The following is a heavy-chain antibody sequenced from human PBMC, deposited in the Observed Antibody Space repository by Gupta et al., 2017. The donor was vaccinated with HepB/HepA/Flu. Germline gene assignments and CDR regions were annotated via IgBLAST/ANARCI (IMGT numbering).Heavy chain of an antibody. Sequence: EVQLVESGGGLVQPGGSRRLSCAASEFSFSTSWMSWIRQTPGRGLEWVAHIRPDGSESYYVDSVKGRFTITRDNAKISLYLQMNSLTAEDTAVYYCTAGGAYWGQGTLVSVSS. D-gene: IGHD3-16*01. V-gene: IGHV3-7*01. CDR2: IRPDGSES. J-gene: IGHJ4*02. CDR3: TAGGAY. CDR1: EFSFSTSW.